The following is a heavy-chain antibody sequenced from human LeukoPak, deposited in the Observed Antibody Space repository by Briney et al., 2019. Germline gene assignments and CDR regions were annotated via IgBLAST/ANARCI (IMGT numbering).Heavy chain of an antibody. CDR2: ISTSSTTI. J-gene: IGHJ4*02. CDR3: ARQRQGSFDY. D-gene: IGHD2-15*01. Sequence: GGSLRLSCAASGFTFSSYSMNWVRQAPGKGLEWVSYISTSSTTIYYADSVKGRFTISRDNAKNSLYLQMNSLRDEDTAVFYCARQRQGSFDYWGQGTLVTVSS. V-gene: IGHV3-48*02. CDR1: GFTFSSYS.